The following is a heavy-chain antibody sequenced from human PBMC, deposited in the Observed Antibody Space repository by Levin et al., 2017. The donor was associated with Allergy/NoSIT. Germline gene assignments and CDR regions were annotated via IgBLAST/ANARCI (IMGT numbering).Heavy chain of an antibody. CDR3: AREVESREYYGSGSYYKMGAFDI. J-gene: IGHJ3*02. CDR2: IYHSGST. D-gene: IGHD3-10*01. V-gene: IGHV4-30-2*01. Sequence: SETLSLTCAVSGGSISSGGYSWSWIRQPPGKGLEWIGYIYHSGSTYYNPSLKSRVTISVDRSKNQFSLKLSSVTAADTAVYYCAREVESREYYGSGSYYKMGAFDIWGQGTMVTVSS. CDR1: GGSISSGGYS.